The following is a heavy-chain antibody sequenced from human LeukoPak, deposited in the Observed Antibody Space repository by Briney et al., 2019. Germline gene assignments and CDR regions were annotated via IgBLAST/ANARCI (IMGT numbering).Heavy chain of an antibody. Sequence: GGSLRLSCAAAGFTFSNHSVSWVRQAPGKGLEWISYISWTLTTIYYADSVKGRFTISRDNGKNSLYLQMNNLTAEDTAVYYCSRYPIAGPGIEGNLFDSWGQGTRVTVPS. CDR3: SRYPIAGPGIEGNLFDS. CDR1: GFTFSNHS. V-gene: IGHV3-48*01. J-gene: IGHJ5*01. D-gene: IGHD6-13*01. CDR2: ISWTLTTI.